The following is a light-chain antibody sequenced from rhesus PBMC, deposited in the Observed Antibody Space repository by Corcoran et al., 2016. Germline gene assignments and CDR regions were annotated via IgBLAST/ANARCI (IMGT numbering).Light chain of an antibody. Sequence: DIQMTQSPSSLSASVGDTVTITCRASQSISSWLDWYQQKPGKAPKLLIYKASSLQSGVPARFRGSGSGTDFTLTISSLQPEDFATYYCRQYSSSPFTFGPGTKLDIK. J-gene: IGKJ3*01. CDR1: QSISSW. CDR3: RQYSSSPFT. CDR2: KAS. V-gene: IGKV1-22*01.